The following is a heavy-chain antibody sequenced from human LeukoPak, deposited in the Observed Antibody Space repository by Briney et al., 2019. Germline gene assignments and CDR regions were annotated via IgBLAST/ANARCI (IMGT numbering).Heavy chain of an antibody. CDR2: FDPEDGET. CDR1: GYTLTELS. D-gene: IGHD3-3*01. J-gene: IGHJ1*01. V-gene: IGHV1-24*01. Sequence: GASVKVSCKVSGYTLTELSMHWVRQAPGKGLEWMGGFDPEDGETIYAQKFQGRVTMTEDTSTDTAYMELSSLRSEDTAVYYCATVTVSSGYYTHTPPEYFQHWGQGTLVTVSS. CDR3: ATVTVSSGYYTHTPPEYFQH.